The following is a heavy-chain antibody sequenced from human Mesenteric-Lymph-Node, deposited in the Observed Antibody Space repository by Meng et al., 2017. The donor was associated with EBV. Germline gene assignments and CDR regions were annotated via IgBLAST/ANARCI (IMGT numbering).Heavy chain of an antibody. CDR2: ISSDGNYI. CDR3: TRAAFDS. Sequence: EVQLVESGGXLVKPGXSLRLSCAASGFIFSTYSMNWVRQAPGKGLEWVSSISSDGNYIYYADSVKGRFTISRDNAKNSLYLQMNSLRVDDTGVYYCTRAAFDSWGQGTLVTVSS. V-gene: IGHV3-21*06. J-gene: IGHJ5*01. CDR1: GFIFSTYS.